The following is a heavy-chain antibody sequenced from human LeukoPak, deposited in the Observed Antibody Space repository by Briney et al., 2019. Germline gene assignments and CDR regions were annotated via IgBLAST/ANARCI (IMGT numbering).Heavy chain of an antibody. D-gene: IGHD3-22*01. V-gene: IGHV1-8*01. CDR1: GYTFTSHD. Sequence: ASVKVSCKASGYTFTSHDINWVRQATGQGLEWMGWMNPNSGNTGYAQKFQGRVTMTRNTSISTAYMELSGLRSEDTAVYYCVHYDPYYFDYWGQGTLVTVSS. J-gene: IGHJ4*02. CDR2: MNPNSGNT. CDR3: VHYDPYYFDY.